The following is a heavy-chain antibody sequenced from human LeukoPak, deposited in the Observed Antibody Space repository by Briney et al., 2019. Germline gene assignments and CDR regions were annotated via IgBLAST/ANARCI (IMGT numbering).Heavy chain of an antibody. V-gene: IGHV3-66*01. Sequence: GGSLRLSCAASGFTVSSNYMSWVRQAPGKGLEWVSVIYSGGSTYYADSVKGRFTISRDNSKNTLYLQMNSLRAEDTAVYYCARDIWNDRWWFDPWGQGTLVTVSS. CDR1: GFTVSSNY. CDR2: IYSGGST. D-gene: IGHD1-1*01. CDR3: ARDIWNDRWWFDP. J-gene: IGHJ5*02.